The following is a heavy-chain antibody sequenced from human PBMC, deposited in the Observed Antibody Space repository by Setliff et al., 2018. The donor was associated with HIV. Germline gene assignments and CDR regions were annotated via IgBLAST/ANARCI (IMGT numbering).Heavy chain of an antibody. CDR3: ARGYCSSTTCYDDYYYMDV. D-gene: IGHD2-2*01. CDR1: GGSFSGYY. Sequence: PSETLSLTCAVYGGSFSGYYWSWIRQPPGKGLEWIGEINHSGSTNYNPSLKSRVTISVDTSKNQFSLKLSSVTAADTAVYYCARGYCSSTTCYDDYYYMDVWGKGSTVTV. V-gene: IGHV4-34*01. CDR2: INHSGST. J-gene: IGHJ6*03.